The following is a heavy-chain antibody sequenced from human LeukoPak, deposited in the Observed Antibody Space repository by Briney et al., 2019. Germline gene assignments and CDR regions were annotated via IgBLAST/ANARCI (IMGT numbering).Heavy chain of an antibody. J-gene: IGHJ5*02. CDR2: IKSKSAGGTT. Sequence: GGSLRLSCAASGLTFIDAWMTWVRQAPGKGLEWVGRIKSKSAGGTTDYAASVKGRFTISRDDSKNIVYLQMNSLKIEDTAIFCYASGRVPWGQGVLVTVSS. CDR1: GLTFIDAW. D-gene: IGHD3-10*01. CDR3: ASGRVP. V-gene: IGHV3-15*01.